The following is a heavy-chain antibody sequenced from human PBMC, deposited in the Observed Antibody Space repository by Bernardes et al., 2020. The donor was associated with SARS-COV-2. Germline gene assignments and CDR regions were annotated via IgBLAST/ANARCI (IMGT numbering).Heavy chain of an antibody. Sequence: SVKVSCKTSGNTFTSYAVIWVRQAPGQGRECMGGIMPHFGTTNYAQNFQGRVTIAADESTSTVYMELSSLRSEDTAMYYCARSGTYPDAFDIWGQGTMVTVSS. D-gene: IGHD1-26*01. J-gene: IGHJ3*02. CDR1: GNTFTSYA. CDR2: IMPHFGTT. V-gene: IGHV1-69*13. CDR3: ARSGTYPDAFDI.